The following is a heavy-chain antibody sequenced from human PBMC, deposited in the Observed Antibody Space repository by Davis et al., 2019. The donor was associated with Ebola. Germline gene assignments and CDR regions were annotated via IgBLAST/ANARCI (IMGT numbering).Heavy chain of an antibody. CDR2: IWYDGSNK. V-gene: IGHV3-33*01. J-gene: IGHJ4*02. CDR3: ARNPPYSSSSHFDY. D-gene: IGHD6-6*01. Sequence: GESLKISCAASGFTFSSYGMHWVRQAPGKGLEWVAVIWYDGSNKYYADSVKGRFTISRDNSKNTLYLQMDSLRAEDTAVYYCARNPPYSSSSHFDYWGQGTLVTVSS. CDR1: GFTFSSYG.